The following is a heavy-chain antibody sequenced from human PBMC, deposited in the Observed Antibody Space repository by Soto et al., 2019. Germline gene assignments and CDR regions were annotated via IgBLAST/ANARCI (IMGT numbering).Heavy chain of an antibody. CDR3: ARDGGSKPFDP. V-gene: IGHV3-48*03. CDR2: ISSSGSTI. CDR1: GFTFSSYE. Sequence: EVQLVESGGGLVQPGGSLRLSCAASGFTFSSYEMNWVRQAPGKGLEWVSYISSSGSTIYYADSVKGRFTISRDNAKNSLYLQMNSLRAEDTAVYYCARDGGSKPFDPWGQGTLVTVSS. J-gene: IGHJ5*02. D-gene: IGHD3-16*01.